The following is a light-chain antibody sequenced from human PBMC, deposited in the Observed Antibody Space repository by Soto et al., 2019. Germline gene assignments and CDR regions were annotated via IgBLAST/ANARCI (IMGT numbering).Light chain of an antibody. CDR1: QYISSW. CDR2: KAS. V-gene: IGKV1-5*03. Sequence: DIQMTQSPSTLSASVGDRVTITCRASQYISSWLAWYQQKPGKAPKLLIYKASSLESGVPSRFSGSGSGTKFTLTISSLQPDDVATYYCQQYNSQRTFGQRTKVQIK. CDR3: QQYNSQRT. J-gene: IGKJ1*01.